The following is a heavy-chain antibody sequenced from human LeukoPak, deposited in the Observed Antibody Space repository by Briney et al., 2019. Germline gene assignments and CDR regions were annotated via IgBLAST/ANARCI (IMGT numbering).Heavy chain of an antibody. J-gene: IGHJ3*02. CDR2: IRNDGSNK. D-gene: IGHD3-22*01. CDR1: GFTFSSYG. V-gene: IGHV3-30*02. Sequence: GGSLRLSCAASGFTFSSYGMDWVRQAPGKGLEWVAFIRNDGSNKYYADSVKGRFTISRDNSKSTLYLQMNSLRAEDTAVYYCARERITMIVGAFDIWGQGTMVTVSS. CDR3: ARERITMIVGAFDI.